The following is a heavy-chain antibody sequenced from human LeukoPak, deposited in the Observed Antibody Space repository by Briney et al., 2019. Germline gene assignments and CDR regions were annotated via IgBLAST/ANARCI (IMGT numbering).Heavy chain of an antibody. CDR1: GYTFTCYY. J-gene: IGHJ4*02. Sequence: GASVKVSCTASGYTFTCYYMHWVRQAPGQGLEWMGWINPNSGGTNYAQKFQGWVTMTRDTSISTAYMELSRLRSDDTAVYYCAREGDIVQGFDYWGQGTLVTVSS. D-gene: IGHD2-15*01. CDR3: AREGDIVQGFDY. CDR2: INPNSGGT. V-gene: IGHV1-2*04.